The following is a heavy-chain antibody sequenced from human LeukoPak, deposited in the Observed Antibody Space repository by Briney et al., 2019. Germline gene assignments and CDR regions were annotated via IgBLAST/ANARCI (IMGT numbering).Heavy chain of an antibody. J-gene: IGHJ4*02. CDR1: GGSISSYY. CDR2: IYYSGST. Sequence: SKTLSLTCTVSGGSISSYYWSWIRQPPGKGLEWIGYIYYSGSTNYNPSLKSRVTISVDTSKNQFSLKLSSVTAADTAVYYCARALFCTNGVCEFDYWGQGTLVTVSS. D-gene: IGHD2-8*01. V-gene: IGHV4-59*01. CDR3: ARALFCTNGVCEFDY.